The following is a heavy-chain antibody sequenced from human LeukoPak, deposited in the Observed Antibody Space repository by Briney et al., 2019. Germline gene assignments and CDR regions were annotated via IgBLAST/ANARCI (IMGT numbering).Heavy chain of an antibody. CDR1: GFTVSSNY. CDR2: ISSSGSTI. CDR3: ARARLLWFGFDY. V-gene: IGHV3-11*01. D-gene: IGHD3-10*01. J-gene: IGHJ4*02. Sequence: GGSLRLSRAASGFTVSSNYMSWVRQAPGKGLEWVSYISSSGSTIYYADSVKGRFTISRDNAKNSLYLQMNSLRAEDTAVYYCARARLLWFGFDYWGQGTLVTVSS.